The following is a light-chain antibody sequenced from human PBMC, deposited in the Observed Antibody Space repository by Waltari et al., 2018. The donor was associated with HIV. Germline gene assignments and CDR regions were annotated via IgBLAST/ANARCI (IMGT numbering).Light chain of an antibody. J-gene: IGKJ3*01. CDR1: QGISSY. CDR2: SAS. CDR3: QQLNSYPVPFT. Sequence: DIQLTQSPSFLSASVGDSVTIPCRVSQGISSYLAWYQQKPGKAPKRLIYSASTLQSGVPSRFSGRASGTEFTRTISSLQPEDFATYYCQQLNSYPVPFTFGPGTKVDIK. V-gene: IGKV1-9*01.